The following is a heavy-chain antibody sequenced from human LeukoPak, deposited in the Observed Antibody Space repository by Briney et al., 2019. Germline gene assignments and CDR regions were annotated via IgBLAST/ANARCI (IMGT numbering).Heavy chain of an antibody. CDR2: ISGSGGST. D-gene: IGHD2-21*02. Sequence: PGGSLRLSCAASGFTFSSYAMSWVRQAPGKGLEWVSAISGSGGSTYYADSVKGRFTISRDNSKNTLYLQMNSLRAEDTAVYYCAKDIVVVTATPDQPGFHWGQGTLVTVSS. J-gene: IGHJ4*02. CDR1: GFTFSSYA. CDR3: AKDIVVVTATPDQPGFH. V-gene: IGHV3-23*01.